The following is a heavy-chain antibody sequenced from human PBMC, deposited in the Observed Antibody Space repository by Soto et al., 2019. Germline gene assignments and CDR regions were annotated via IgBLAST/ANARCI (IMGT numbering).Heavy chain of an antibody. D-gene: IGHD6-13*01. CDR2: LTPNGTLQ. V-gene: IGHV3-30*18. J-gene: IGHJ4*02. CDR1: GFTFSGYW. Sequence: PGGSLRLSCAGSGFTFSGYWMHWVRQAPGKGPEWVAGLTPNGTLQTNADSVKGRFTISRDNSRNTLFLQLNSLRDEDTAVYYCAKEYGSTWIDHWGQGTPVTVSS. CDR3: AKEYGSTWIDH.